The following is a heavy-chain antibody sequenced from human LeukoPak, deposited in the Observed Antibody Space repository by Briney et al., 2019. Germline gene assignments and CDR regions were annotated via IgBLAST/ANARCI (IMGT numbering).Heavy chain of an antibody. J-gene: IGHJ6*03. CDR2: IYTSGST. V-gene: IGHV4-4*07. CDR3: ARDKGAIAAASGVFMDV. D-gene: IGHD6-13*01. Sequence: SETLSLTCTVSGGSISSYYWSWIRQPAGKGLEWIGRIYTSGSTNYNPSLKSRVTISVDKSKNQFSLKLSSVTAADTAVYYCARDKGAIAAASGVFMDVWGEGTTVTVSS. CDR1: GGSISSYY.